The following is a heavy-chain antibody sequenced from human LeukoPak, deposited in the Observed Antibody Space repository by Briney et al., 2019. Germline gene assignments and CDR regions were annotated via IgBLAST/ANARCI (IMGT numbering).Heavy chain of an antibody. CDR2: IKEDASEE. V-gene: IGHV3-7*01. Sequence: PWGSLRLSCAVSGFTSSRHWMSWVRQTPEKGLEWVANIKEDASEENYVDSVKGRFTISRDNAKNSLYLQMNSLRAEDTAVYYCAIAAGWELGYWGQGTLVTVSS. J-gene: IGHJ4*02. CDR3: AIAAGWELGY. CDR1: GFTSSRHW. D-gene: IGHD6-25*01.